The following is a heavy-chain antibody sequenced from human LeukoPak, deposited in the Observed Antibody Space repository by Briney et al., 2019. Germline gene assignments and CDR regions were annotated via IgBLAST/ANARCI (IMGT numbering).Heavy chain of an antibody. V-gene: IGHV4-30-4*01. CDR2: IYYSGST. J-gene: IGHJ4*02. CDR1: GGSISSSY. Sequence: PSETLSLTCTVSGGSISSSYWSWIRQPPGKGLEWIGYIYYSGSTYYNPPLKSRVTISVDTSKNQFSLRLSSVTAADTAVYFCARDRRLGDSRYDYWGQGTLVTVSS. CDR3: ARDRRLGDSRYDY. D-gene: IGHD3-22*01.